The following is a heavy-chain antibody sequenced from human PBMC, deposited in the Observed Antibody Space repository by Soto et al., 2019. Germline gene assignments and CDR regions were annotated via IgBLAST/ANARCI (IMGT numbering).Heavy chain of an antibody. CDR1: GGTFSSYA. D-gene: IGHD1-26*01. J-gene: IGHJ5*02. CDR2: IIPIFGTA. Sequence: QVQLVQSGAEVKKPGSSVTVSCKASGGTFSSYAISWVRQAPGHGLEWMGGIIPIFGTANYAQKFQGRVTITADKSTSTAYMELSSLRSEDTAVYYCARDPEESVGATPWFDPWGQGTLVTVSS. CDR3: ARDPEESVGATPWFDP. V-gene: IGHV1-69*06.